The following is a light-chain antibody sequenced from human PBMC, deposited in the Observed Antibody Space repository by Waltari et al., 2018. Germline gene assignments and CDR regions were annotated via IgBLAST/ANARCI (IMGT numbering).Light chain of an antibody. CDR3: QSYDGSLSGSKV. Sequence: SVLTQPPSVSGAPGQRVTMSGTGSSSNIGAGYDVHWYQQLPGTAPKLLIHGNTNRPSGVPDRFSGSKSGTSASLAITGLQAEDEADYYCQSYDGSLSGSKVFGTGTKVTVL. V-gene: IGLV1-40*01. CDR1: SSNIGAGYD. CDR2: GNT. J-gene: IGLJ1*01.